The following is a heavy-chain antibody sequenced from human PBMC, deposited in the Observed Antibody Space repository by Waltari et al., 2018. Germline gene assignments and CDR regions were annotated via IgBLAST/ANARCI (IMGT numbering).Heavy chain of an antibody. V-gene: IGHV3-9*03. J-gene: IGHJ4*02. D-gene: IGHD5-12*01. Sequence: EVQLVESGGGLVQPGRSLRLSCAASGFTFDDYAMPWVRQAPGKGLEWVSGISWNSGSIGYADSVKGRFTISRDNAKNSLYLQMNSLRAEDMALYYCASSKWLRLGYFDYWGQGTLVTVSS. CDR2: ISWNSGSI. CDR3: ASSKWLRLGYFDY. CDR1: GFTFDDYA.